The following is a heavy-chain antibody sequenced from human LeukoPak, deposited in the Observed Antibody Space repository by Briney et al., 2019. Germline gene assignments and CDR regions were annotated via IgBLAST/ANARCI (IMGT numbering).Heavy chain of an antibody. CDR1: GFTFSSYA. V-gene: IGHV3-30*04. J-gene: IGHJ4*02. Sequence: GGSLRLSCAASGFTFSSYAMHWVRQAPGKGLERVAVISYNADNTYYADSVKGRFTISRDSARSALYLQMNSLRAEDTAVYYCAKGDCSSGSCYFDYWGQGSQVTVSS. CDR2: ISYNADNT. CDR3: AKGDCSSGSCYFDY. D-gene: IGHD2-15*01.